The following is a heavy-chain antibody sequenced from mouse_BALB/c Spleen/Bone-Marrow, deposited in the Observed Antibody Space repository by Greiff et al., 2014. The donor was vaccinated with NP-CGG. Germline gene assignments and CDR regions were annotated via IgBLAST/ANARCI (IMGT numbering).Heavy chain of an antibody. CDR1: GFNIKDTY. Sequence: VHVKQSGAELVKPGASVKLSCTASGFNIKDTYMHWVKQRPEQGLEWIGRIDPANGNTKYDPKFQGKATITADTSSNTAYLQLSSLISEDTAVYYCASYYYGSSSFAYWGQGTLVTVSA. V-gene: IGHV14-3*02. J-gene: IGHJ3*01. CDR2: IDPANGNT. D-gene: IGHD1-1*01. CDR3: ASYYYGSSSFAY.